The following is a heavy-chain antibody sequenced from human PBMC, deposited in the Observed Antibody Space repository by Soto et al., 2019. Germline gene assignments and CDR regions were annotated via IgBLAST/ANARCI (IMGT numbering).Heavy chain of an antibody. CDR1: GFTFSSYG. V-gene: IGHV3-33*01. J-gene: IGHJ6*02. D-gene: IGHD5-12*01. Sequence: QVQLVESGGGVVQPGRSLRLSCAASGFTFSSYGMHWVRQAPGKGLEWVAVIWYDGSNKYYADSVKGRFTISRDNSKNTLYLQMNSLRAEDTAVYYCARDERRWLQFYYYYGMDVWGQGTTVTVSS. CDR2: IWYDGSNK. CDR3: ARDERRWLQFYYYYGMDV.